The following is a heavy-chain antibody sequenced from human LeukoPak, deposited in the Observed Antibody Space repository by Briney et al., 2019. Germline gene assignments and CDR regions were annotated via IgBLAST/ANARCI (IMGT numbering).Heavy chain of an antibody. CDR1: GFTFSSYG. J-gene: IGHJ4*02. CDR3: AKEPYGETY. V-gene: IGHV3-30*18. Sequence: GGSLRLSCAASGFTFSSYGMHWVRQAPGKGLEWVAVISYDGSNKYYADSVKGRFTISRDNSKNTLYLQMNSLRAEDTAVYYCAKEPYGETYWGQGTLVTVSS. D-gene: IGHD4-17*01. CDR2: ISYDGSNK.